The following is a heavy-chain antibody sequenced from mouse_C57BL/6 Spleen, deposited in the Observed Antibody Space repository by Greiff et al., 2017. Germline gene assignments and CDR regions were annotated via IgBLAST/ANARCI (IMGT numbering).Heavy chain of an antibody. J-gene: IGHJ4*01. CDR3: TGNYAMDY. CDR2: IDPENGDT. CDR1: GFNIKDDY. Sequence: VQLQQSGAELVRPGASVKLSCTASGFNIKDDYMHWVKQRPEQGLEWIGWIDPENGDTEYASKFQGKATITADTSSNTAYLQLSSLTSEDTAVYYCTGNYAMDYWGQGTSVTVAS. V-gene: IGHV14-4*01.